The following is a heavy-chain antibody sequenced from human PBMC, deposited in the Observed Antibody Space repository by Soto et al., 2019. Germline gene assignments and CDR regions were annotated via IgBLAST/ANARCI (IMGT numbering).Heavy chain of an antibody. CDR1: GASTVSHYH. Sequence: QVQLQESGPGLVKPSQTLSLTCSVSGASTVSHYHWTWIRQPPGKGLEWMGYIFNSGTTFYNPSLTRRLSISVDTSGNPFSLELRSVTAADTAVYYCALALGSTTGLDYWGQGTLVSVAS. CDR2: IFNSGTT. CDR3: ALALGSTTGLDY. D-gene: IGHD1-26*01. J-gene: IGHJ4*02. V-gene: IGHV4-31*02.